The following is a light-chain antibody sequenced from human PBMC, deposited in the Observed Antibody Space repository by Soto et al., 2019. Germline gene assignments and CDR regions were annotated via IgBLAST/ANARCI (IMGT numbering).Light chain of an antibody. CDR1: QTISTW. J-gene: IGKJ4*01. CDR3: QQSYSTLLT. CDR2: KAS. V-gene: IGKV1-5*03. Sequence: IRVTKSSSTMSAYVGDRVTITCRASQTISTWLAWYQQKPGKAPNLLIYKASSLESGVPSRFSGSGSGTEFTLTISSLQPDDFATYYCQQSYSTLLTFGGGTKVDIK.